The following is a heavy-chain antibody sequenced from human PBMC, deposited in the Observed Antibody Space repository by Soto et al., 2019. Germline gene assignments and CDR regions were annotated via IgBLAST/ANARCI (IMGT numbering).Heavy chain of an antibody. D-gene: IGHD5-12*01. CDR3: AAIVATIRFEDGAFDI. CDR2: IYPGDSDT. CDR1: GYSFTSYW. V-gene: IGHV5-51*01. J-gene: IGHJ3*02. Sequence: EVQLVQSGAEVKKPGESLKISCKGSGYSFTSYWIGWVRQMPGKGLEWMGIIYPGDSDTRYSPSFQGQVTISADKSISTAYLQWSSLKASDTAMYYCAAIVATIRFEDGAFDIWGQGTMVTVSS.